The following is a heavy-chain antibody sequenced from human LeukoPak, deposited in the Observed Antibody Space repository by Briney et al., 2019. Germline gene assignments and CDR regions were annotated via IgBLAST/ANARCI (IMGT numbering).Heavy chain of an antibody. CDR2: INEDGGAK. V-gene: IGHV3-7*01. CDR3: ARVRWGGLYYFDY. Sequence: PGGSLRLSCAASGFTFSRYWMSWVRQAPGKGLGWVANINEDGGAKYYVDSVKGRFTISRDNAKNSQYLQMNSLRAEDTAVYYCARVRWGGLYYFDYWGQGTLVTVSS. J-gene: IGHJ4*02. CDR1: GFTFSRYW. D-gene: IGHD3-16*01.